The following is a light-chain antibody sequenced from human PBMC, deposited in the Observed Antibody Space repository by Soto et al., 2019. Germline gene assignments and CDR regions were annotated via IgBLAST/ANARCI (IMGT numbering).Light chain of an antibody. V-gene: IGKV1-33*01. CDR2: DAS. Sequence: DIQMTQSPSSLSASEGDRVTITCQASQDISKYLNWYQQKPGKAPKLLIYDASNLETGVPSRFSGSVSGTDFTFTISVLKPEDTATYYCQQYENPLLTFGGGTKVEIK. CDR1: QDISKY. J-gene: IGKJ4*01. CDR3: QQYENPLLT.